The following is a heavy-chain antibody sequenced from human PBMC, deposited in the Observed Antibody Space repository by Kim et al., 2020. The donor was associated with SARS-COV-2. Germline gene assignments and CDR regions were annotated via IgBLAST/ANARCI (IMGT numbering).Heavy chain of an antibody. J-gene: IGHJ4*02. V-gene: IGHV3-49*03. CDR1: GFTFGDYA. Sequence: GGSLRLSCTASGFTFGDYAMSWFRQAPGKGLEWVGFIRSKDYGGTTEYAASVKGRFTISRDDSKSIAYLQMNSLKIEDTAVYYCTRGLRFGEFPFDYWGQGTLVTVSS. CDR3: TRGLRFGEFPFDY. D-gene: IGHD3-10*01. CDR2: IRSKDYGGTT.